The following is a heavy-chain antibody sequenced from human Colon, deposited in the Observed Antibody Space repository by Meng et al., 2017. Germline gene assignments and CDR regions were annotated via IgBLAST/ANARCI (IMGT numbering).Heavy chain of an antibody. Sequence: QVQLQESGPGLVKPSGTLSLTCAVSGGSITTNSYWSWVRQSPEKGPEWIGQIDHRGDPYYNPSLKSRVTMSVDRSKSQVSLQLTSVTAADTAVYYCARHGGYYQDYWGQGTLVTVSS. CDR1: GGSITTNSY. CDR2: IDHRGDP. CDR3: ARHGGYYQDY. V-gene: IGHV4-4*02. D-gene: IGHD4-23*01. J-gene: IGHJ4*02.